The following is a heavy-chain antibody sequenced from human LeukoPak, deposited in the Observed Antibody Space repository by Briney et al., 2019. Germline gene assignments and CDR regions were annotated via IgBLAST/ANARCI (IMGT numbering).Heavy chain of an antibody. CDR3: ARGVGLRYRDC. V-gene: IGHV4-39*07. CDR2: IYYSGST. Sequence: SETLSLTCSVSGGSISSSSYYWGWIRQPPGKGLEWIATIYYSGSTYYNPSLRSRVTISPDTSKNQFSLTLSSVIAADTAVYYCARGVGLRYRDCWGQGILVTVSS. D-gene: IGHD3-9*01. J-gene: IGHJ4*02. CDR1: GGSISSSSYY.